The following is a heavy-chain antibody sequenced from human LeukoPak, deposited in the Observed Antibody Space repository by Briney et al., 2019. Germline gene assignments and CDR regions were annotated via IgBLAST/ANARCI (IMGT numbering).Heavy chain of an antibody. CDR3: ARGQYYYDSSGSRYFDY. Sequence: SETLSLTCTVSGGSISSGSYYWSWIRQPAGKGLEWIGRIYTSGSTHYNPSLKSRVTMSVDTSKNQFSLKLSSVTAADTAVYYCARGQYYYDSSGSRYFDYWGQGTLVTVSS. CDR2: IYTSGST. V-gene: IGHV4-61*02. J-gene: IGHJ4*02. D-gene: IGHD3-22*01. CDR1: GGSISSGSYY.